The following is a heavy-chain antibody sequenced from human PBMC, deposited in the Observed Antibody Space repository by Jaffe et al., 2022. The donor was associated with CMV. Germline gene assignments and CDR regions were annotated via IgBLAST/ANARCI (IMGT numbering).Heavy chain of an antibody. CDR3: TTVRYCSGGRCYTRGADYYAMDL. CDR1: GFTFSNAW. D-gene: IGHD2-15*01. J-gene: IGHJ6*02. V-gene: IGHV3-15*01. Sequence: EVQLVESGGGLVKPGGSLRLSCAASGFTFSNAWMSWVRQAPGKGLEWVGRIKSNMDGGTADYAAPVKGRFTIFRDDSHTTLHLVMNRLTIEDTAVYYCTTVRYCSGGRCYTRGADYYAMDLWGQGTTVTVSS. CDR2: IKSNMDGGTA.